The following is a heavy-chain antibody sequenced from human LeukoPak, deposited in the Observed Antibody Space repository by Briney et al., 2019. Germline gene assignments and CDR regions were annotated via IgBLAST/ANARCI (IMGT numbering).Heavy chain of an antibody. D-gene: IGHD3-22*01. CDR1: GFTFSSYW. CDR3: ALDYYDSSGYYHDY. Sequence: KPGGSLRLSCAASGFTFSSYWMRWVRHAPGKGLVWVSRINTDGSSTSYADSVKGRFTISRGNAKNTLYLQMNSLRAEDTAVYYCALDYYDSSGYYHDYWGQGTLVTVSS. J-gene: IGHJ4*02. CDR2: INTDGSST. V-gene: IGHV3-74*01.